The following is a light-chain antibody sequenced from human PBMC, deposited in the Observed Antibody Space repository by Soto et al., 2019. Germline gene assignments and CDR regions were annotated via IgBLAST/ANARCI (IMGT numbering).Light chain of an antibody. CDR2: GAS. CDR1: QTVSSSY. V-gene: IGKV3-20*01. J-gene: IGKJ4*01. Sequence: EIVLTQYPGTLSLSPGERATLSCRASQTVSSSYLAWYRQKPGQAPRLLIYGASSRATGIPDRFSGSGSGTDFTLTISRLDPEDFAVYYCQQYGSSPLTFGGGTKVDIK. CDR3: QQYGSSPLT.